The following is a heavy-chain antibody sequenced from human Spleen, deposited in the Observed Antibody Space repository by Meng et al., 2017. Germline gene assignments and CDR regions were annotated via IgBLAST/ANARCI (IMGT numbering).Heavy chain of an antibody. CDR3: ARGTPGRSYCDY. CDR1: DYTFTGYG. CDR2: LGAHPGDT. V-gene: IGHV1-18*01. J-gene: IGHJ4*02. Sequence: VQLLQFGAVVKQPGALSMASCKASDYTFTGYGVCWVRQAPGHGLEWMAWLGAHPGDTSHAPKFVGRVTVTADTATATAYMELRSLRSDDTAVYYCARGTPGRSYCDYWGLGTLVTVSS. D-gene: IGHD3-10*01.